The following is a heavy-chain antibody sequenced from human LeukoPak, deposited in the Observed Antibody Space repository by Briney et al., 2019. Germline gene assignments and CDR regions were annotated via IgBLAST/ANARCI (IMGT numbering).Heavy chain of an antibody. CDR2: ISGSGGST. V-gene: IGHV3-23*01. CDR1: GFTFSSYA. CDR3: ARDGMYGSSSYYYYMDV. D-gene: IGHD6-6*01. J-gene: IGHJ6*03. Sequence: GRSLRLSCAASGFTFSSYAMSWVRQAPGKGLEWVSGISGSGGSTNYADSVKGRFTISRDNAKNTLYLQMNSLRAEDTAVYYCARDGMYGSSSYYYYMDVWGKGTTVTVSS.